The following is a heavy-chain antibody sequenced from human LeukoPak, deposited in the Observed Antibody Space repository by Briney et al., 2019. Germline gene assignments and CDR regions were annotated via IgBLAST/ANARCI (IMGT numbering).Heavy chain of an antibody. V-gene: IGHV2-70*04. CDR1: GFSLSTSGMR. Sequence: SGPALVKPTQTLTLTCTFSGFSLSTSGMRVSWIRQPPGKALEWLARIDWDDDKFYSTSLKTRLTISKDTSKHQVVLTMTNMDPVDTAPYDCARSGPDALYCSGGSCYSIAFDIWGQGTMVTVSS. CDR3: ARSGPDALYCSGGSCYSIAFDI. J-gene: IGHJ3*02. D-gene: IGHD2-15*01. CDR2: IDWDDDK.